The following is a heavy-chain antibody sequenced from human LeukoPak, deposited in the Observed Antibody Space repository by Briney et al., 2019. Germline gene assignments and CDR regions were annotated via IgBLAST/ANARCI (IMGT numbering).Heavy chain of an antibody. CDR2: ISGSGGST. CDR1: GFTFSIYA. J-gene: IGHJ4*02. Sequence: PGGSLRLSCAASGFTFSIYAMSWVRQAPGKGLEWVSAISGSGGSTYYADSVKGRFTISRDNSKNTLYLQMNSLSAEDTAVYYCAKVMTRTMVRGVPPSDYWGQGTLVTVSS. D-gene: IGHD3-10*01. CDR3: AKVMTRTMVRGVPPSDY. V-gene: IGHV3-23*01.